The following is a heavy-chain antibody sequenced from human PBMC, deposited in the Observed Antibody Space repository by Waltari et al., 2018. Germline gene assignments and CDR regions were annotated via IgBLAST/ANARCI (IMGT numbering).Heavy chain of an antibody. D-gene: IGHD1-1*01. Sequence: EAQLVQSGGGLVQPGGCLTLSGAAPGFTLRRFWMTWIRQAPGQGLQWVAHIGPDGSDKYYVDSVKGRFTISRDNAENSLLLQMSSLRVEDTALYYCVGWNDPINSWGQGTLVAVSS. CDR2: IGPDGSDK. V-gene: IGHV3-7*01. CDR3: VGWNDPINS. CDR1: GFTLRRFW. J-gene: IGHJ4*02.